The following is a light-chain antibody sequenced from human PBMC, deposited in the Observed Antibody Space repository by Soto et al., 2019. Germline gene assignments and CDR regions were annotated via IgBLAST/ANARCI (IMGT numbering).Light chain of an antibody. Sequence: DIPLTQSPSFLSASVGDRVTITCRASQGISSYLAWYQQKPGEAPKLLIYAASTLQSGVPSRFSGSGSGTEVTLTISSLQPEDFATYYCQQLNSYPLTFGQGTKLEIK. J-gene: IGKJ2*01. V-gene: IGKV1-9*01. CDR2: AAS. CDR1: QGISSY. CDR3: QQLNSYPLT.